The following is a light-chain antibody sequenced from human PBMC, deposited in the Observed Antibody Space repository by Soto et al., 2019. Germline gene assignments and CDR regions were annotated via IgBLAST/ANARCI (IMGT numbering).Light chain of an antibody. CDR3: QQSYSTPPT. Sequence: DIQMTQSPSSLSASVGDTVTITCQASQDISTYLNWYQHKPGKAPKLLIYDASTLETGAPSRFSGSGSGTDFTLTISSLQPEDFATYYCQQSYSTPPTFGQGTKVDIK. CDR1: QDISTY. V-gene: IGKV1-39*01. J-gene: IGKJ1*01. CDR2: DAS.